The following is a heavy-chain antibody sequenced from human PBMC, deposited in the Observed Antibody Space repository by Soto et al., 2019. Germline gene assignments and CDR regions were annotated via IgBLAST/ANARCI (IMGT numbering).Heavy chain of an antibody. Sequence: SETLSLTCSGSYWSPNNCYWAWLRQPQGKGLEGIGEIGHGGYTKYAPSFKSRVCMSSDTSKSQFXLNLTSATSADTGLYFCARGPGTYTPRYGFEVWIQGTRVT. D-gene: IGHD4-17*01. CDR1: YWSPNNCY. V-gene: IGHV4-34*01. J-gene: IGHJ3*01. CDR3: ARGPGTYTPRYGFEV. CDR2: IGHGGYT.